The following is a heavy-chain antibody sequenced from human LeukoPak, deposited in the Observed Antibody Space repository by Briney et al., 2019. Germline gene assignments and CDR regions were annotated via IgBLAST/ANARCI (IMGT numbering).Heavy chain of an antibody. CDR2: IYYSGST. J-gene: IGHJ6*03. CDR3: ARRRTAMVTLVYYYYYYMDV. D-gene: IGHD5-18*01. Sequence: SETLSLTCTVSGGSISSSSYYWGWIRQPPGKGLEWIGSIYYSGSTYYNPSLKSRVTISVDTSKNQFSLKLSSVTAADTAVYYCARRRTAMVTLVYYYYYYMDVWGKGTTVTISS. V-gene: IGHV4-39*01. CDR1: GGSISSSSYY.